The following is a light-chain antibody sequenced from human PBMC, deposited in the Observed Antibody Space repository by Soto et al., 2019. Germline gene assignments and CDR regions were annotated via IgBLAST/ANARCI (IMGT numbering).Light chain of an antibody. V-gene: IGKV1-5*03. Sequence: DIQMTQSPSTLSASVGDRVTITCRASQSISSWLAWYQQKPGKAPNLLIYKASSLESGVPSRFSGSRSGTEFTLTISILQPDDFATYYCQQYESYPLTFGGGTKVEIK. CDR3: QQYESYPLT. CDR2: KAS. J-gene: IGKJ4*01. CDR1: QSISSW.